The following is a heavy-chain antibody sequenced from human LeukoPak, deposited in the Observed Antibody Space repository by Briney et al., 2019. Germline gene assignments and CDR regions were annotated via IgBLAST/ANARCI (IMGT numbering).Heavy chain of an antibody. CDR3: AKAAAERCASIKCYPFDS. Sequence: GGSLRLSCVASGFTFSRYAMHWVRQAPGKGLEWVASIIGPGGDTYHAGSVRGRFTISRDNSKNTLYLQMSHLRVEDTALYYCAKAAAERCASIKCYPFDSWGQGTLVAVSS. CDR2: IIGPGGDT. CDR1: GFTFSRYA. V-gene: IGHV3-23*01. D-gene: IGHD1-1*01. J-gene: IGHJ4*02.